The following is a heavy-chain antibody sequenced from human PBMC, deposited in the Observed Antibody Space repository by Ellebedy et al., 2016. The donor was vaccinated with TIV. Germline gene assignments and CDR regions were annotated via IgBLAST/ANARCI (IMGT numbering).Heavy chain of an antibody. CDR3: AREGDIDAFDI. D-gene: IGHD3-10*01. CDR2: ISRDGSST. V-gene: IGHV3-74*01. CDR1: GFTFSSYW. Sequence: GESLKISCAASGFTFSSYWMYWVRQAPGKGLVWVSRISRDGSSTRYADSVKGRFTIYRDNAKNTLYLQMNSLRAEDTAVYYCAREGDIDAFDIWGQGTMVTVSS. J-gene: IGHJ3*02.